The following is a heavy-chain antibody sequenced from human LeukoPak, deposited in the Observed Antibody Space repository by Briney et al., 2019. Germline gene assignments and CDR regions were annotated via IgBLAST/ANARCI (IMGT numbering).Heavy chain of an antibody. J-gene: IGHJ3*02. D-gene: IGHD6-19*01. CDR3: AKDQGGYSSGWFDAFDI. CDR1: GFTFSSYA. CDR2: ISYDGSNK. V-gene: IGHV3-30-3*01. Sequence: GGSLRLSCAASGFTFSSYAMHWVRQAPGKGLEWVAVISYDGSNKYYADSVKGRFTISRDNSKNTLYLQMNSLRAEDTAVYYCAKDQGGYSSGWFDAFDIWGQGTMVTVSS.